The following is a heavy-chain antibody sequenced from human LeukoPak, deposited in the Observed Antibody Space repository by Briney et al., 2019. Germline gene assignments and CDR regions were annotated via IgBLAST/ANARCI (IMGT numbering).Heavy chain of an antibody. CDR2: VSGSGDRM. CDR1: GFTFSSYA. V-gene: IGHV3-23*01. D-gene: IGHD6-13*01. Sequence: PGGSPRLSCAASGFTFSSYAMHWVRQAPGKGLEWVATVSGSGDRMYHADSVKGRFTISRDNSKSTIYLQMNSLRAEDTALYYCAKAAAAPGFDFWGQGTLVTVSS. CDR3: AKAAAAPGFDF. J-gene: IGHJ4*02.